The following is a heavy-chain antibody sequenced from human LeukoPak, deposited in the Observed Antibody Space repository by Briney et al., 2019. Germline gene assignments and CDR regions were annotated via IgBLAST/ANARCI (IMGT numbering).Heavy chain of an antibody. CDR2: IYHSGST. D-gene: IGHD1-26*01. CDR3: AREGAYYMDV. Sequence: SETLSLTCTVSGYSISSGYYWGWIRQPPGKGLEWIGSIYHSGSTYYNPSLKSRVTISVDTSKNQFSLKLSSVTAADTAVYYCAREGAYYMDVWGKGTPVTAS. CDR1: GYSISSGYY. J-gene: IGHJ6*03. V-gene: IGHV4-38-2*02.